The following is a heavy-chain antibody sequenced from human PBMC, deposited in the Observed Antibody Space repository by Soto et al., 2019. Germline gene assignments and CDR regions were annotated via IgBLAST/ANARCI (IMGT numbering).Heavy chain of an antibody. D-gene: IGHD3-3*01. CDR2: FDPEDGET. CDR3: ATYLEWLFPLSRGLGY. J-gene: IGHJ4*02. V-gene: IGHV1-24*01. CDR1: GYTLTELS. Sequence: ASVKVSCKVSGYTLTELSMHWVRQAPGKGLEWMGGFDPEDGETIYAQKFQGRVTMTEDTSTDTAYMELSSLRSEDTAVYYCATYLEWLFPLSRGLGYWGQGTLVTVSS.